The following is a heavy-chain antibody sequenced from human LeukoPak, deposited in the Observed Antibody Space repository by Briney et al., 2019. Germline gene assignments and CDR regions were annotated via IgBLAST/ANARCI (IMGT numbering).Heavy chain of an antibody. V-gene: IGHV4-39*07. Sequence: SETLSLTCTVSGGSISSCSYYWGWIRQPPGKGLEWIGSIYYSGRTYYNPSRKSRVTISVDTSKNQFSLKLSSETAADTAVYYWARDVMGAVYYMDVWGKGTTVTVSS. CDR1: GGSISSCSYY. J-gene: IGHJ6*03. CDR2: IYYSGRT. CDR3: ARDVMGAVYYMDV. D-gene: IGHD1-26*01.